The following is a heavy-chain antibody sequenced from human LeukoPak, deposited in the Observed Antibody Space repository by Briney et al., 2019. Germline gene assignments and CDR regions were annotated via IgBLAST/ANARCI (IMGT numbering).Heavy chain of an antibody. D-gene: IGHD1-26*01. Sequence: GGSPRLSCAASGFTLSNYWMSWVRQAPGKGLERVPNIKQDGSKLSYVDSVKGRFTVSRDNAKNSLYLQMNSLRAEDTAVYYCARWEARDTWVYDYWGQGTLVTVSS. V-gene: IGHV3-7*01. J-gene: IGHJ4*02. CDR2: IKQDGSKL. CDR1: GFTLSNYW. CDR3: ARWEARDTWVYDY.